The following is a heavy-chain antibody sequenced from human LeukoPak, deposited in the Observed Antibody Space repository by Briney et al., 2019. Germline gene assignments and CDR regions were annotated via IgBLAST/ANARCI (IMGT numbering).Heavy chain of an antibody. CDR1: GYSFTSYW. V-gene: IGHV5-51*01. CDR2: NYPGDSDT. CDR3: ARGSIYALGTFDY. D-gene: IGHD2-2*01. J-gene: IGHJ4*02. Sequence: GESLKISCKGSGYSFTSYWIGWVRQRPEKGLEWMGINYPGDSDTRYSPSFHGQVTISADKSISTAYLQWSSLKASDTAMYYCARGSIYALGTFDYWGQGTLVTVSS.